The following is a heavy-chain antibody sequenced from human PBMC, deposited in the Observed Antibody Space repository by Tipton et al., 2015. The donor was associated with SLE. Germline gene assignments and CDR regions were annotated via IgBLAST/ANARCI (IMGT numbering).Heavy chain of an antibody. D-gene: IGHD2-15*01. Sequence: SLRLSCAASGFTFSSYAMSWARQAPGKGLEWVSFIYSGGSTYYADSVKGRFTISRDNSKNTLSLQMNSLRPEDTAVYYCAKEQAGYCSGGSCYGSYYYGLDVWGQGTTVTVSS. V-gene: IGHV3-23*03. CDR1: GFTFSSYA. CDR3: AKEQAGYCSGGSCYGSYYYGLDV. J-gene: IGHJ6*02. CDR2: IYSGGST.